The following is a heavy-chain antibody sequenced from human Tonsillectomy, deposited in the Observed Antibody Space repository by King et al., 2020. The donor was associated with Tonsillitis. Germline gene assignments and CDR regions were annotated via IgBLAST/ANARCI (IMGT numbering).Heavy chain of an antibody. CDR3: ANGGSYSRYFKFDY. CDR2: TSGNGGST. CDR1: GFTFSSYA. D-gene: IGHD6-13*01. Sequence: VQLVESGGGLGQPGGSLRLSCAASGFTFSSYAMSWVRQAPGKGLEWVSGTSGNGGSTYYADSVKGRFTISRDNSKNTLYLQMNSLRAEDTAVYYCANGGSYSRYFKFDYWGQGTLVTVSS. V-gene: IGHV3-23*04. J-gene: IGHJ4*02.